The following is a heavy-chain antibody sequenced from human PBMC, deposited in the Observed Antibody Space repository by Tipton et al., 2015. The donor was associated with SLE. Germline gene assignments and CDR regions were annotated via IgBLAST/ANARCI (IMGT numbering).Heavy chain of an antibody. CDR2: INHSGST. J-gene: IGHJ4*02. V-gene: IGHV4-34*01. CDR3: ARGLYYYDSSGYPGY. CDR1: GGSFSGYY. D-gene: IGHD3-22*01. Sequence: TLSLTCAVYGGSFSGYYWSWIRQPPGKGLEWIGEINHSGSTNYNPSLKSRVTISVDTSKNQFSLKLSSVTAADTAVYHCARGLYYYDSSGYPGYWGQGTLVTVSS.